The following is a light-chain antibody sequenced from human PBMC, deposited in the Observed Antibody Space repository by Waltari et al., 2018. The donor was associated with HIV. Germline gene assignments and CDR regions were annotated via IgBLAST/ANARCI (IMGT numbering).Light chain of an antibody. Sequence: EIVMTQSPATLSVSPGERATLSCRASQSVSSNLAWYQQKPGQAPRLLIYGASTRATGIPARFSGRGAGTDFTLTISRLEPDDFATYYCHQFGSSVSYTFGQGTKLEIK. V-gene: IGKV3-15*01. CDR3: HQFGSSVSYT. CDR1: QSVSSN. J-gene: IGKJ2*01. CDR2: GAS.